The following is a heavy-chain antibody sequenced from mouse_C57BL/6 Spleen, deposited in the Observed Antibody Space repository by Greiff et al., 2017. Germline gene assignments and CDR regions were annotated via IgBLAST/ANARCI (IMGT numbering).Heavy chain of an antibody. V-gene: IGHV5-6*01. CDR1: GFTFSSYG. CDR2: ISSGGSYT. D-gene: IGHD2-4*01. J-gene: IGHJ4*01. Sequence: EVQRVESGGDLVKPGGSLKLSCAASGFTFSSYGMSWVRQTPDKRLEWVATISSGGSYTYYPDSVQGRFTISTDNAKNTLYLQMSSLKSEDTAKYDCERGDYKDAMDYWGQGTSVTVSS. CDR3: ERGDYKDAMDY.